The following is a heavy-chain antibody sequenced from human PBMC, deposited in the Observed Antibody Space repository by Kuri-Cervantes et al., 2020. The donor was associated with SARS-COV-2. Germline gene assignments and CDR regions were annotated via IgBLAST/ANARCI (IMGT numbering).Heavy chain of an antibody. V-gene: IGHV4-34*01. J-gene: IGHJ4*02. D-gene: IGHD4-11*01. CDR3: ARGLTTITLYFFDS. CDR1: GGSFSGYY. CDR2: ITPSGNT. Sequence: ESLKISCAVYGGSFSGYYWSWIRQPPGKGLEWIGEITPSGNTNYNPSLKSRVTISVDASKKQSSLKLSSVTAADTAMYYCARGLTTITLYFFDSWGQGTLVTVSS.